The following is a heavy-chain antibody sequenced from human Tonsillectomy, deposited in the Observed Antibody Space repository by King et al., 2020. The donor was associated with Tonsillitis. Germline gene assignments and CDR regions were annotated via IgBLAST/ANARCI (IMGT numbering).Heavy chain of an antibody. CDR3: AREPGIAAAGDWFDP. J-gene: IGHJ5*02. D-gene: IGHD6-13*01. CDR1: GGSFSGYY. V-gene: IGHV4-34*01. Sequence: VQLQQWGAGLLKPSETLSLTCAVYGGSFSGYYWSWIRQPPGKGLEWIGEINHSGSTNYNPSLNSRVTISVETSKNQFSLKLSSVTAADTAVYYCAREPGIAAAGDWFDPWGQGTLVTVSS. CDR2: INHSGST.